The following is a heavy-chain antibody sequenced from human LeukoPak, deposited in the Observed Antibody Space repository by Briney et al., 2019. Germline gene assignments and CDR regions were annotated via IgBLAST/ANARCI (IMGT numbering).Heavy chain of an antibody. D-gene: IGHD1-26*01. Sequence: GESLKISCKGSGYSFTSYWIGWVRQMPGKGLEGMGIIYPVDSDTRYSPSFEGQVTISAHKSISTAYLQWRSLKASDTAMYYCARHGLSGSYYEFDYWGQGTLVTVSS. CDR2: IYPVDSDT. J-gene: IGHJ4*02. CDR1: GYSFTSYW. V-gene: IGHV5-51*01. CDR3: ARHGLSGSYYEFDY.